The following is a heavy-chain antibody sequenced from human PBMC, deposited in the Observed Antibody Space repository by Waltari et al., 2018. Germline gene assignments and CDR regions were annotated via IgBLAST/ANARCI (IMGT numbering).Heavy chain of an antibody. Sequence: QVQLQQWGAGLLKSSETLSLTCAVYGGSFSGYYGSWIRQPPGKGLEWIGEINHSGSTNYNPSLTSRVTISVDTSKKQFSLKLSSVTAADSAVYFCARKVTETYYYYYYMDVWGKGTTVTIPS. D-gene: IGHD1-20*01. CDR2: INHSGST. V-gene: IGHV4-34*01. J-gene: IGHJ6*03. CDR1: GGSFSGYY. CDR3: ARKVTETYYYYYYMDV.